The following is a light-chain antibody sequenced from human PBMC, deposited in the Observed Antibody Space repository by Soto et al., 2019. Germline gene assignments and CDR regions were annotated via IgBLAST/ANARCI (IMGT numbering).Light chain of an antibody. CDR1: QSVTSRY. Sequence: EIVLTQSPGTLSLSPGERATLSCRASQSVTSRYLAWYQQKPGQAPRLLTYGASSRATGVPARFSDSGSGKDFTLTSSRLEPEEFAVYFCLQYNSSPEYTFGPGTKLELK. V-gene: IGKV3-20*01. CDR3: LQYNSSPEYT. CDR2: GAS. J-gene: IGKJ2*01.